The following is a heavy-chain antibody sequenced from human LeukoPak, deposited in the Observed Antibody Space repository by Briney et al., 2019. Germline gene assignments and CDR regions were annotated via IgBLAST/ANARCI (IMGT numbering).Heavy chain of an antibody. CDR2: IRYDGSNK. Sequence: GGSLRLSCAASGFTFSSYGMHWVRQAPGKGLEWVAFIRYDGSNKYYADSVKGRFTISRDNSKNTLYLQMNSLRAEDTAVYYCAKILVETTTVTVYASDYWGQGTLVTVSS. CDR1: GFTFSSYG. D-gene: IGHD4-11*01. CDR3: AKILVETTTVTVYASDY. J-gene: IGHJ4*02. V-gene: IGHV3-30*02.